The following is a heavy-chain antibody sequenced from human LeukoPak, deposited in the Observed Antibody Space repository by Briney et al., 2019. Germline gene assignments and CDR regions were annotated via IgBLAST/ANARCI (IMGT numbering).Heavy chain of an antibody. D-gene: IGHD6-6*01. Sequence: PGGSLRLSCAASGFIFSNYAMHWVRQAPGKGLGWVTFIRYDGSNKYYAESVKGRFTISRDNSKNTLYLQMNSLRAEDTAVYYCAKAIHSSSSGVVDYWGQGTLVTVSS. CDR3: AKAIHSSSSGVVDY. V-gene: IGHV3-30*02. CDR2: IRYDGSNK. J-gene: IGHJ4*02. CDR1: GFIFSNYA.